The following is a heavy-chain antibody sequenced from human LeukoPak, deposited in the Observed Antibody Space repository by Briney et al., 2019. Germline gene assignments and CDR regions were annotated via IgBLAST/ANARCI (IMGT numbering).Heavy chain of an antibody. J-gene: IGHJ4*02. V-gene: IGHV3-23*01. CDR1: GFTFSSYA. CDR2: ISGSGGST. CDR3: AKSPPLGYYDSSGSFDY. Sequence: GGSLRLSCAASGFTFSSYAMSWVRQAPGKGLEWVSAISGSGGSTYYAGSVKGRFTISRDNSKNTLYLQMNSLRAEDTAVYYCAKSPPLGYYDSSGSFDYWGQGTLVTVSS. D-gene: IGHD3-22*01.